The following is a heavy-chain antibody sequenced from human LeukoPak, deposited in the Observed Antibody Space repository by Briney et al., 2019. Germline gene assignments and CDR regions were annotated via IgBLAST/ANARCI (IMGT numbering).Heavy chain of an antibody. CDR3: AKKGGEGRAVAFYYFDY. J-gene: IGHJ4*02. CDR1: GFTFSSYA. CDR2: ISGSGGNT. D-gene: IGHD3-16*01. V-gene: IGHV3-23*01. Sequence: GGSLRLSCAASGFTFSSYAMSWVRQAPGKGLEWVSGISGSGGNTYYADSVKGRSTISRDSSTNTLYLQMNSLRAEDTALYYCAKKGGEGRAVAFYYFDYWGQGTLVTVSS.